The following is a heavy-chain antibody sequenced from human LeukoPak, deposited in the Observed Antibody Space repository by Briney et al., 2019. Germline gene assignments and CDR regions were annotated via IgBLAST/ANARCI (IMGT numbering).Heavy chain of an antibody. CDR1: GFTFDTYA. D-gene: IGHD1-26*01. V-gene: IGHV3-23*01. J-gene: IGHJ4*02. CDR3: ARSYPTGSHYSSYY. Sequence: GGPPRLSCAASGFTFDTYAMNWVRQAPGKGLEWVSGISGSGGTTYYADSVKGRFTISRDSSTNTLYLQMNSLRTEDTAVYYCARSYPTGSHYSSYYWGQGTLVTVSS. CDR2: ISGSGGTT.